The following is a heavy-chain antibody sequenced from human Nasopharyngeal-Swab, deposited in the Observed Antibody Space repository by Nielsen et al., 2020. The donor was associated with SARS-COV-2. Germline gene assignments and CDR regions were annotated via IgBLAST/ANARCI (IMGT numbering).Heavy chain of an antibody. CDR3: ARAWRGFSI. J-gene: IGHJ3*02. Sequence: RSLKISCAATGFTFESHTMSWLRQAPGKGLEWVANIKADGSETSYVDSVKGRFTISRDNAKNSLYLQMNSLRAEDTAVYFCARAWRGFSIWGQGTMVTVSS. CDR1: GFTFESHT. V-gene: IGHV3-7*01. CDR2: IKADGSET. D-gene: IGHD3-3*01.